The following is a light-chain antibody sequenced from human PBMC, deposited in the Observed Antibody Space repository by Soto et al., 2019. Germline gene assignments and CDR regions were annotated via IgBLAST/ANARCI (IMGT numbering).Light chain of an antibody. J-gene: IGKJ4*01. CDR1: QSVRSD. CDR3: QQYNNWPLT. Sequence: EIELTQSPVTLSVSPGERATLSCRASQSVRSDLAWFQQKPGQAPRLLIYGASTRATGIPARFSGSGSGTEFTLTISSLQYEDFAIYYCQQYNNWPLTFGGGTKVEIK. V-gene: IGKV3-15*01. CDR2: GAS.